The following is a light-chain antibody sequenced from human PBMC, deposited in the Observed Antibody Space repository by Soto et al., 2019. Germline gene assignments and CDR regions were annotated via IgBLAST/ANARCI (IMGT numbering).Light chain of an antibody. CDR2: KAA. Sequence: DIQMTQSPSSLSASVGDRVTITCRASQNIGTSLNWYQQKPGKAPTALIYKAATMQGGVPSRFSGSGSGTDFTLTISSLQPEDSATYYCQQSYSSRVYTFGPGTKLEIK. CDR1: QNIGTS. CDR3: QQSYSSRVYT. J-gene: IGKJ2*01. V-gene: IGKV1-39*01.